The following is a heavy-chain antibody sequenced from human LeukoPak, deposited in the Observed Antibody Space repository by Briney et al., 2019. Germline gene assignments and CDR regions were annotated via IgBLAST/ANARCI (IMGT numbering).Heavy chain of an antibody. CDR3: ARVAVAGLDY. J-gene: IGHJ4*02. V-gene: IGHV3-23*01. D-gene: IGHD6-19*01. CDR1: GFTFSNYA. CDR2: ISGSGGST. Sequence: PGGSLRLSCAASGFTFSNYAMSWVRQAPGKGLEWVSGISGSGGSTYYADSVKGRFTISRDNSKNTLYLQMNSLRAEDTAVYYCARVAVAGLDYWGQGTLVTVSS.